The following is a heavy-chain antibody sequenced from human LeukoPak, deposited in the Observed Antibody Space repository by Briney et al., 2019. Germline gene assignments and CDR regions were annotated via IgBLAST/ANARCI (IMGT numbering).Heavy chain of an antibody. CDR2: ISAYNGNT. CDR3: AREYGDDPNYYYYYGMDV. CDR1: GYTFTSYG. Sequence: GASVKVSCKASGYTFTSYGISWVRQAPGQGLEWMGWISAYNGNTNYAQKLQGRVTMTTDTSTSTAYMELRSLRSDDTAVYYCAREYGDDPNYYYYYGMDVWGQGTTVTVSS. D-gene: IGHD4-17*01. J-gene: IGHJ6*02. V-gene: IGHV1-18*01.